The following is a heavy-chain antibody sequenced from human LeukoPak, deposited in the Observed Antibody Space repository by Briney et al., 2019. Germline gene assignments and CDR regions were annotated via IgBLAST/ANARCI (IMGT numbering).Heavy chain of an antibody. CDR3: ARAYDSSGYWPEYFHH. CDR2: IYGGGST. D-gene: IGHD3-22*01. CDR1: GFTFSSYA. Sequence: GGSLRLSCAASGFTFSSYAMSWVRQAPGRGLEWVSIIYGGGSTYYADSVNGRFTISRHNSKNTLFLQMNSLRTEDTAVYYCARAYDSSGYWPEYFHHWGQGTLVTVSS. V-gene: IGHV3-53*04. J-gene: IGHJ1*01.